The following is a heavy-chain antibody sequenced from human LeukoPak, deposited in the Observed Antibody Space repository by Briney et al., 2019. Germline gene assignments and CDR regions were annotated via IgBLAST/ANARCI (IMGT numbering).Heavy chain of an antibody. J-gene: IGHJ4*02. V-gene: IGHV4-59*01. CDR2: IHYSGST. CDR3: ARFDSSGYHFDY. CDR1: GGSISNFY. Sequence: PSGTLSLTCTVSGGSISNFYWSWIRQPPGKGLEWIGYIHYSGSTNYNPSLKSRGTISVDTSKNQFSLKLSSVTAADTAVYYCARFDSSGYHFDYWGQGTLVTVSS. D-gene: IGHD3-22*01.